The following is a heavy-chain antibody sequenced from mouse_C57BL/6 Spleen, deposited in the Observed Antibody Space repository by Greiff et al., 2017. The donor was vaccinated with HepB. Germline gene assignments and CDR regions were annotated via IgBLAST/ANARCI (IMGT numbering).Heavy chain of an antibody. Sequence: EVQLQQSGPELVKPGASVKIPCKASGYTFTDYNMDWVKQSHGKSLEWIGDINPNNGGTSYNQKFKGKATLTVDKSSSTAYMELRSLPSEDTAVYYCARKGVTYFDYWGQGTTLTVSS. J-gene: IGHJ2*01. V-gene: IGHV1-18*01. CDR2: INPNNGGT. CDR1: GYTFTDYN. CDR3: ARKGVTYFDY. D-gene: IGHD2-2*01.